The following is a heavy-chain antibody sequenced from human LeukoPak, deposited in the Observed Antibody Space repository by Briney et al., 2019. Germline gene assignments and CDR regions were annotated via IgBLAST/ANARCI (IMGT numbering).Heavy chain of an antibody. V-gene: IGHV3-33*01. D-gene: IGHD3-16*01. Sequence: GGSLRLSCAASGYTFSSHGMHWVRQAPDKGLEWVAIIWYDGSYKYYADSVQGRFTISRDNSKNTLYLQMNSLRAEDTAVYFCARGGGLDVWGQGATVTVSS. CDR3: ARGGGLDV. CDR1: GYTFSSHG. J-gene: IGHJ6*02. CDR2: IWYDGSYK.